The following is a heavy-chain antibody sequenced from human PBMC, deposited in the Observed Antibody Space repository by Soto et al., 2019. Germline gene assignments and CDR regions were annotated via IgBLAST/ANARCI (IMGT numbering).Heavy chain of an antibody. CDR3: ARGRYGDY. J-gene: IGHJ4*02. CDR2: ISADSGNT. D-gene: IGHD4-17*01. V-gene: IGHV1-18*01. Sequence: QVQLVQSGAEVKKPGASVKVSCKASGYTFTTYGISWVRQAPGQGLEWVGWISADSGNTKYAQKLQGRVTVTTDTSTSTAYMDVRSLRSDVTAVYYCARGRYGDYWGQGTLVTTSS. CDR1: GYTFTTYG.